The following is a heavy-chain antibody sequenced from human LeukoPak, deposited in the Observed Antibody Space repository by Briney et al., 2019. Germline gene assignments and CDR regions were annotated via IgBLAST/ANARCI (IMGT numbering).Heavy chain of an antibody. CDR1: GGSISSYY. Sequence: SETLSLTCTVSGGSISSYYWSWIRQPPGKGLEWIGYIYYSGSTNYNPSLKSRVTISVDTSKNQFSLKLSSVTAADTAVYYCARHDGRVGGRGDAFDIWGQGTMVTVSS. V-gene: IGHV4-59*08. CDR2: IYYSGST. CDR3: ARHDGRVGGRGDAFDI. J-gene: IGHJ3*02. D-gene: IGHD3-16*01.